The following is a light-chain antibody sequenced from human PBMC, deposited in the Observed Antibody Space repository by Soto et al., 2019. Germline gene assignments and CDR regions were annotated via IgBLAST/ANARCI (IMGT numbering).Light chain of an antibody. CDR3: CSYAGSSTYV. Sequence: QSALTQPASVSGXXXXXXXXSCTGTSSDVGSYNLVSWYQQHPGKAPKLMIYEGSKRPSGVSNRFSGSKSGNTASLTISGLQAEDEADYYCCSYAGSSTYVFGTGTKVTVL. V-gene: IGLV2-23*01. J-gene: IGLJ1*01. CDR2: EGS. CDR1: SSDVGSYNL.